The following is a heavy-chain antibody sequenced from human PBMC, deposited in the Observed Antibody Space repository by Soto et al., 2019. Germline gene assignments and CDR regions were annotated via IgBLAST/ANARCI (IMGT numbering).Heavy chain of an antibody. D-gene: IGHD3-10*01. Sequence: SVKVSCKASGGTFSSYAISWGRQAPVQGLEWMGGIIPIFGTANYAQKFQGRVTITADETTSTAYMELNSLRAEDTAVHYCARHGYYGSGSYYTLIYYYYYGMDVWGQGTTVTVSS. CDR1: GGTFSSYA. CDR2: IIPIFGTA. J-gene: IGHJ6*02. V-gene: IGHV1-69*13. CDR3: ARHGYYGSGSYYTLIYYYYYGMDV.